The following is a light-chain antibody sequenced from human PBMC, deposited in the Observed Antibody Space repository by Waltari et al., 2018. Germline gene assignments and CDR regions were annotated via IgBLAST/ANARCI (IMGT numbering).Light chain of an antibody. CDR3: CSYAGDTTWV. V-gene: IGLV2-23*02. CDR1: SSDVGNYNL. Sequence: QSALTQPASVSGSPGQSITISCTGTSSDVGNYNLVSWYQQPPGKAPKFMIYEVTKPPSGVSDRFSVSKSGDTASLTISGLQAEDEADYYCCSYAGDTTWVCGGGTKLTVL. CDR2: EVT. J-gene: IGLJ3*02.